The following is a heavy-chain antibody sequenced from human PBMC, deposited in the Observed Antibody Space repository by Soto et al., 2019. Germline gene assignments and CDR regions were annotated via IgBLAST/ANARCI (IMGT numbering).Heavy chain of an antibody. D-gene: IGHD2-15*01. Sequence: PGESLKISCKGSGCSFTSYWISWVRQMPGKGLEWMGRIDPSDSYTNYSPSFQGHVTISADKSISTAYLQWSSLKASDTAMYYCASTVVDAFDIWGQGTMLTVSS. CDR3: ASTVVDAFDI. CDR1: GCSFTSYW. J-gene: IGHJ3*02. CDR2: IDPSDSYT. V-gene: IGHV5-10-1*01.